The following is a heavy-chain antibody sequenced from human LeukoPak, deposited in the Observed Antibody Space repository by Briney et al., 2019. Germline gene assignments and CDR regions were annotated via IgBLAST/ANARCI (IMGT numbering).Heavy chain of an antibody. J-gene: IGHJ4*02. V-gene: IGHV4-31*03. CDR3: ARDLAGIRD. CDR1: GVSISSGGYY. D-gene: IGHD6-13*01. CDR2: IYYSGSA. Sequence: SQTLSLTCTVSGVSISSGGYYWRWVRQHPGKGLEWIGYIYYSGSAHYNPSLKSRVSISVDTSKNQFSLKLSSVTAADTAVYYFARDLAGIRDWGQGTLVTVSS.